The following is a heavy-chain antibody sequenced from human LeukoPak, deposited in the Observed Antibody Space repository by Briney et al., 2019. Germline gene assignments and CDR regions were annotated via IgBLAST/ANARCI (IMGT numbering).Heavy chain of an antibody. CDR3: AKDKEGY. CDR2: ISYDGSNK. CDR1: GFTFSSYG. V-gene: IGHV3-30*18. J-gene: IGHJ4*02. Sequence: GRSLRLSCAASGFTFSSYGMHWVRQAPGKGLEWVAVISYDGSNKYYADSVKGRFTISRDNSKNTLYLQMNSLRAEDTAVYYCAKDKEGYWGQGTLVTVSS.